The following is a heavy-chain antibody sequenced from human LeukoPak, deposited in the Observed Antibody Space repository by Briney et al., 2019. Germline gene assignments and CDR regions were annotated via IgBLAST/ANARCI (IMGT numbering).Heavy chain of an antibody. Sequence: KASETLSLTCTVSGGSISSSSYYWSWIRQPPGKGLEWIGEINHSGSTNYNPSLKSRVTISVDTSKNQFSLKLSSVTAADTAVYYCARGGWQWLVRPNWFDPWGQGTLVTVSS. J-gene: IGHJ5*02. CDR1: GGSISSSSYY. V-gene: IGHV4-39*07. CDR3: ARGGWQWLVRPNWFDP. D-gene: IGHD6-19*01. CDR2: INHSGST.